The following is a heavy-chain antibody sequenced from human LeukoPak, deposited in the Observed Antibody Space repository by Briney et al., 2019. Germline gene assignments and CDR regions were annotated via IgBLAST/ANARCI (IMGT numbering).Heavy chain of an antibody. CDR1: GYTFTSYG. CDR3: ARAGNAAPGTGPRPLDY. CDR2: ISAFNGNT. Sequence: ASMKVSCKASGYTFTSYGISWVRQAPGQGLEWMGWISAFNGNTNYAQKLQGRVTMTTDTSTSTAYMELRSLRSDDTAVYYCARAGNAAPGTGPRPLDYWGQGTLVTVSS. D-gene: IGHD6-13*01. J-gene: IGHJ4*02. V-gene: IGHV1-18*01.